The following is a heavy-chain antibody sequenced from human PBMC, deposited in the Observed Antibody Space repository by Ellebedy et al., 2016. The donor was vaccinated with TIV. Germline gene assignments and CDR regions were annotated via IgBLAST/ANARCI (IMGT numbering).Heavy chain of an antibody. V-gene: IGHV1-8*01. J-gene: IGHJ4*02. Sequence: AASVKVSCKASGYTFASYDINWVRQANGQGLEWMGWMNPNSGNTGYAQKFQGRVTMTRNTSISTAFMELSSLRSEDTTVYYWARGRRDNWSSYLFDHWGQGTLGPVSS. CDR2: MNPNSGNT. D-gene: IGHD1-1*01. CDR1: GYTFASYD. CDR3: ARGRRDNWSSYLFDH.